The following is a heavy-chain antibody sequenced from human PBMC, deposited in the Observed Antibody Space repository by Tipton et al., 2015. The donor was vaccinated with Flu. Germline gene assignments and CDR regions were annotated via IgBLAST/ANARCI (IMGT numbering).Heavy chain of an antibody. CDR3: ARLRRNDQRFFLGFDS. CDR2: IFYSGST. CDR1: SGSFISNSYY. D-gene: IGHD5-24*01. V-gene: IGHV4-39*01. Sequence: TLSLTCTVSSGSFISNSYYWAWLRQPPGKGLEWIGTIFYSGSTYSTPSLKSRVTLSVDPSKSQFSLRLRSVTAEDAAVYFCARLRRNDQRFFLGFDSWGQGPLVTVSS. J-gene: IGHJ4*02.